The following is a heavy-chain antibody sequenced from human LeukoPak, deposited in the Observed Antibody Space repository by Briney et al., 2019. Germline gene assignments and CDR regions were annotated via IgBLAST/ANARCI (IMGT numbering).Heavy chain of an antibody. J-gene: IGHJ4*02. CDR3: ATVSALWFGEFGDFGY. Sequence: ASVKVSCKVSGYTLTELSMHWVRQAPGKGLELMRGSHPEDGETIYAQKFQGRVNMTEDTSTDTAYMELSSLRSEDTAVYYCATVSALWFGEFGDFGYWGQGTLVTVSS. CDR1: GYTLTELS. D-gene: IGHD3-10*01. V-gene: IGHV1-24*01. CDR2: SHPEDGET.